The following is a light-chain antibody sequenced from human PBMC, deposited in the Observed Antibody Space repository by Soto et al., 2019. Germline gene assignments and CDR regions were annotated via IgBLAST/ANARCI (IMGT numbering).Light chain of an antibody. CDR1: QSISSW. J-gene: IGKJ1*01. Sequence: DIQMTQSPSTLSASVGDRVTITCRASQSISSWLASYQQKPGKAPKLLIYKASSLESGVPSRFRGSGSGTESTLTHSSLQPDHFATCYCQQYNSYWTCGQGTKVEIK. CDR2: KAS. V-gene: IGKV1-5*03. CDR3: QQYNSYWT.